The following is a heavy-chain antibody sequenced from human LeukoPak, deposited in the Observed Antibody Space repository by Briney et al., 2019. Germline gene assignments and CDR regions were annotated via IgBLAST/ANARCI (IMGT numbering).Heavy chain of an antibody. Sequence: ASVKVSCKASVGTFSSYAISWVRQAPGQGLEWMGGIIPIFGTANYAQKFQGRVTITADESTSTAYMELSSLRSEDTAVYYCARAGRRYYDYVWGSYRFDYWGQGTLVTVSS. V-gene: IGHV1-69*13. CDR3: ARAGRRYYDYVWGSYRFDY. CDR2: IIPIFGTA. CDR1: VGTFSSYA. J-gene: IGHJ4*02. D-gene: IGHD3-16*02.